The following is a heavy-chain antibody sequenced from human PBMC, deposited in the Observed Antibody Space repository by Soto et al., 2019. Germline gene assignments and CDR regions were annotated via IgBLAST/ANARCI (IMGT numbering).Heavy chain of an antibody. CDR3: ARGDIVVSSQYYYYYGMDV. J-gene: IGHJ6*02. Sequence: ASVKVSCKASGYTFTSYYMHWVRQAPGQGLEWMGIINPSGGSTSYAQKFQGRVTMTRDTSTSTVYMELSSLRSEDTAVYYCARGDIVVSSQYYYYYGMDVWGQGTTVTVSS. CDR1: GYTFTSYY. CDR2: INPSGGST. V-gene: IGHV1-46*01. D-gene: IGHD2-2*01.